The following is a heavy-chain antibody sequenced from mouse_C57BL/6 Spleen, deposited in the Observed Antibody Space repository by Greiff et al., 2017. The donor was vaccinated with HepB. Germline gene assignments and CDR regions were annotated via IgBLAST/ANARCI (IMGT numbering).Heavy chain of an antibody. D-gene: IGHD3-2*02. CDR3: ARGGSSGLGFAY. CDR2: IDPANGNT. Sequence: EVKVEESVAELVRPGASVKLSCTASGFNIKNTYMHWVKQRPEQGLEWIGRIDPANGNTKYAPKFQGKATITADTSSNTAYLQLSSLTSEDTAIYYCARGGSSGLGFAYWGQGTLVTVSA. CDR1: GFNIKNTY. V-gene: IGHV14-3*01. J-gene: IGHJ3*01.